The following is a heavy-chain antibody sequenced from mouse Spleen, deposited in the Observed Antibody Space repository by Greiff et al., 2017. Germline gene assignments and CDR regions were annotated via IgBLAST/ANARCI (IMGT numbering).Heavy chain of an antibody. J-gene: IGHJ4*01. Sequence: QVQLQQPGAELVMPGASVKLSCKASGYTFTSYWMHWVKQRPGQGLEWIGEIDPSDSYTNYNQKFKGKATLTVDKSSSTAYMQLSSLTSEDSAVYYCARKMMVTTKAMDYWGQGTSVTVSS. CDR1: GYTFTSYW. CDR2: IDPSDSYT. D-gene: IGHD2-3*01. CDR3: ARKMMVTTKAMDY. V-gene: IGHV1-69*01.